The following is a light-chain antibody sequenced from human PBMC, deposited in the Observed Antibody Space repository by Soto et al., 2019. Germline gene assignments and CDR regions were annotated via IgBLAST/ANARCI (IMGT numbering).Light chain of an antibody. J-gene: IGKJ3*01. V-gene: IGKV3-20*01. CDR1: QNVASDY. CDR3: QQYGRSPFT. Sequence: RVMTQSPATLSVSPWERATLSCRSSQNVASDYLAWYRQKPGQAPRLLIYGASSRATGVPDRFSASGSGTDFTLTISRLEPEDFAVYYCQQYGRSPFTFGPGTKVDIK. CDR2: GAS.